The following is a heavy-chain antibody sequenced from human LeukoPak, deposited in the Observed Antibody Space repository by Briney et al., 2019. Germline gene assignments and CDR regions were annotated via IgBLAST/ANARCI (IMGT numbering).Heavy chain of an antibody. V-gene: IGHV3-48*03. D-gene: IGHD6-13*01. Sequence: GGSLRLSCAASGFTFSSYEMNWVRQAPGKGLEWVSYISSSGSTIYYADSVKGRFTISRDNAKNSLYLQMNSLRAEDTAVYYCARDKQATYYYYGMDVRGKGTTVTVSP. CDR1: GFTFSSYE. CDR2: ISSSGSTI. CDR3: ARDKQATYYYYGMDV. J-gene: IGHJ6*04.